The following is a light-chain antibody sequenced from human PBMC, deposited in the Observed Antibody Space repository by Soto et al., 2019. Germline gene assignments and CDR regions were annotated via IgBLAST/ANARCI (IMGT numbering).Light chain of an antibody. V-gene: IGLV2-14*01. CDR2: DVS. CDR1: SSDVGGYNY. J-gene: IGLJ1*01. CDR3: SSYTTSNTRQIV. Sequence: QSVLTQPASVSGSPGQSITISCTGTSSDVGGYNYVSWYQQHPGKAPKFIIYDVSNRPSGVSNRFSGSNSGNTASLTISGLQAEDEADYYCSSYTTSNTRQIVFGTGTKVTVL.